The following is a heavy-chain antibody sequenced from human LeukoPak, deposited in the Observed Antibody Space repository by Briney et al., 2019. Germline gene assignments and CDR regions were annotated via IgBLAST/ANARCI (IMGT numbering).Heavy chain of an antibody. V-gene: IGHV1-8*03. CDR2: MNPNSGNT. D-gene: IGHD2-2*01. CDR1: GYTFTSYD. J-gene: IGHJ5*02. Sequence: ASVKISCKASGYTFTSYDINWVRQATGQGLKWMGRMNPNSGNTGYAQKFQGRVTITRNTSISTAYMELSSLRSEDTAVYYCARGLHCSSTSCTTTWGQGTLVTVSS. CDR3: ARGLHCSSTSCTTT.